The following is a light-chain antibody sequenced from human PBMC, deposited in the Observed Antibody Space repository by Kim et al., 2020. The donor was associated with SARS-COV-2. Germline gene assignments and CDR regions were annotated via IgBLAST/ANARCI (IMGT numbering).Light chain of an antibody. CDR1: QDIGTY. V-gene: IGKV1-9*01. CDR2: RAS. CDR3: QQLNSYPWT. J-gene: IGKJ1*01. Sequence: DIQLTHSPPFLSASVRDRVTITCRASQDIGTYLAWYQQIPGKAPKLLIYRASTLRSGVPSRFGGSGSGTEFTLTISNMQPEDFAIYYCQQLNSYPWTFGQGTKVDIK.